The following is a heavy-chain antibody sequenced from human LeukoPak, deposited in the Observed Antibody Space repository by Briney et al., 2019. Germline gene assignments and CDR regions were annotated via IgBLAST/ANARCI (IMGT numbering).Heavy chain of an antibody. J-gene: IGHJ4*02. D-gene: IGHD3-22*01. V-gene: IGHV3-30*03. CDR1: GFTFSRYG. CDR3: ARGPYDSSGYYITY. Sequence: PGGSLRLSCAASGFTFSRYGMHWVRQAPGKGLEWVAVISYDGSNKYYADSVKGRFTISRDNSKNTLYLQMNSLRAEDTAVYYCARGPYDSSGYYITYWGQGTLVTVSS. CDR2: ISYDGSNK.